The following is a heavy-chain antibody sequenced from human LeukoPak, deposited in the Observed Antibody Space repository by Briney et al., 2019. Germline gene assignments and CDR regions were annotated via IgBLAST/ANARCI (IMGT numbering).Heavy chain of an antibody. D-gene: IGHD3-10*01. CDR1: EFSVGSNY. V-gene: IGHV3-66*01. J-gene: IGHJ4*02. Sequence: GGSLRLSCAASEFSVGSNYMTWVRQAPGKGLEWVSLIYSGGSTYYADSVKGGFTISRDNSKNTLYLQMNSLRAEDTAVYYCARVRYYGSGSLFDYWGQGTLVTVSS. CDR3: ARVRYYGSGSLFDY. CDR2: IYSGGST.